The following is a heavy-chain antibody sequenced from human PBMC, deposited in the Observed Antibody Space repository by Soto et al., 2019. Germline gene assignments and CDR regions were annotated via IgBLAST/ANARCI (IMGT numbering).Heavy chain of an antibody. CDR2: IVVGSSNT. D-gene: IGHD3-3*02. Sequence: SVKVSCKASGFTFTSSAVQWVRQARGQRLEWIGWIVVGSSNTNYAQKFQERVTITRDMPTSTAYMELSSLRSEDTAVYYCAATGIFGVVTNPYYYGLDVWGQGTTVTVSS. CDR3: AATGIFGVVTNPYYYGLDV. V-gene: IGHV1-58*01. J-gene: IGHJ6*02. CDR1: GFTFTSSA.